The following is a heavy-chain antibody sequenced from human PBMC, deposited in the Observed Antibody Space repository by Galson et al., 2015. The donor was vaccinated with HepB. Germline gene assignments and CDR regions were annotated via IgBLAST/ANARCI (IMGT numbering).Heavy chain of an antibody. CDR3: ARDSYCSGTSCYADYHYGMDV. Sequence: SVKVSCKASGGTFSSYAISWVRQAPGQGLEWMGGIIPIFGTTNYAQKFQGRVTITADESTSTAYMELSSLRSEDTAVYYCARDSYCSGTSCYADYHYGMDVWGQGTTVTVSS. D-gene: IGHD2-2*01. J-gene: IGHJ6*02. CDR2: IIPIFGTT. V-gene: IGHV1-69*13. CDR1: GGTFSSYA.